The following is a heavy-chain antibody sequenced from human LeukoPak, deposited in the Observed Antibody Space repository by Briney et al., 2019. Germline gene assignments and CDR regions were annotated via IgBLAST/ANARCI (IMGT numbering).Heavy chain of an antibody. Sequence: GGFLRLSCAASGFTFSSYAMSWVRQAPGKGLEWVSAISGSGGSTYYADSVKGRFTISRDNSKNTLYLQMNSLRAEDTAVYYCAKSMVRGVIINGYYYYGMDVWGQGTTVTVSS. J-gene: IGHJ6*02. V-gene: IGHV3-23*01. CDR1: GFTFSSYA. CDR3: AKSMVRGVIINGYYYYGMDV. CDR2: ISGSGGST. D-gene: IGHD3-10*01.